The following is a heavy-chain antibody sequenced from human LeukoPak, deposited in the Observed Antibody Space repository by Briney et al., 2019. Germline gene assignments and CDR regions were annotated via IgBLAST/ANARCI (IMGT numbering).Heavy chain of an antibody. J-gene: IGHJ5*02. Sequence: ASVTVSCTASGYTFIIYGISWVRQAPGQGLEWMGWISTYNGNTNYAQKFQGRVTMTTDTSTSTAYMELRSLRSDDTAVYYCARDPDISTNWFDPWGQGTLVTVSS. CDR2: ISTYNGNT. CDR1: GYTFIIYG. CDR3: ARDPDISTNWFDP. D-gene: IGHD3-9*01. V-gene: IGHV1-18*01.